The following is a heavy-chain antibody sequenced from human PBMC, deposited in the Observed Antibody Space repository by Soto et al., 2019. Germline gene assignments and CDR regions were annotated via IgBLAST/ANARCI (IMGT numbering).Heavy chain of an antibody. Sequence: SETLSLTCAVSGGSISSDNWWSWVRQPPGKGLEWIGEIYHSGSTKYSPSLKSRVTISVDKSKNQLALKLSSVTAADTAVYYCAKMGPGSFDPWGQGTLVTVSS. CDR2: IYHSGST. CDR3: AKMGPGSFDP. J-gene: IGHJ5*02. CDR1: GGSISSDNW. D-gene: IGHD3-10*01. V-gene: IGHV4-4*02.